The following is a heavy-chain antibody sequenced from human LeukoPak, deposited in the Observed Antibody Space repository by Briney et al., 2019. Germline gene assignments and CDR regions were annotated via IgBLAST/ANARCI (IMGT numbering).Heavy chain of an antibody. J-gene: IGHJ4*02. Sequence: GASVKVSCKPSGYTYTSFGISWLRQAPGQGLEWMGWIGAYNGDTNYAQKFQGRVIMTTDTSTSTAYMDLRSLRSDDRSVYDCTRDHCSGDNCPSFDYWGQGTLVTVSS. CDR3: TRDHCSGDNCPSFDY. V-gene: IGHV1-18*04. CDR2: IGAYNGDT. D-gene: IGHD2-15*01. CDR1: GYTYTSFG.